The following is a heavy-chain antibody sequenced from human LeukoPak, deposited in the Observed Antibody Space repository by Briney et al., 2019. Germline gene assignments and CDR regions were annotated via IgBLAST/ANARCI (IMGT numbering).Heavy chain of an antibody. J-gene: IGHJ6*03. D-gene: IGHD3-22*01. CDR2: INHSGST. Sequence: SETLSLTCAVYGGSFSGYYWSWIRQPPGKGLEWIGEINHSGSTNYNPSLKSRVTISVDTSKNQFSLKLSSVTAADTAVYYCAKVSYFDSSGSRSYYYYYYMDVWGKGTTVTISS. V-gene: IGHV4-34*01. CDR3: AKVSYFDSSGSRSYYYYYYMDV. CDR1: GGSFSGYY.